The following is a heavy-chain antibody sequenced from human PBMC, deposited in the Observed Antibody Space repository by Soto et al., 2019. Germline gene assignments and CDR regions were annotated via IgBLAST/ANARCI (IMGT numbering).Heavy chain of an antibody. CDR3: ARTRADCGGDCYSGYYYYGMDV. D-gene: IGHD2-21*02. V-gene: IGHV2-70*01. CDR1: GFSLSTSGMC. CDR2: IDWDDDK. Sequence: SGPTLVNPPHTLTLTCTFSGFSLSTSGMCVSWIRQPPGKALEWLALIDWDDDKYYSTSLKTRLTISKDTSKNQVVLTMTNMDPVDTATYYCARTRADCGGDCYSGYYYYGMDVWGQGTTVTVSS. J-gene: IGHJ6*02.